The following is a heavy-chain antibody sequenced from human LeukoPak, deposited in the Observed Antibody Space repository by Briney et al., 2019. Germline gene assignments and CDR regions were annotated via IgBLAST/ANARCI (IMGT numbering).Heavy chain of an antibody. D-gene: IGHD6-19*01. V-gene: IGHV1-8*03. CDR1: GYTFTGYY. CDR3: ARGVGQWLVSDY. CDR2: MNPNSGNT. Sequence: ASVKVSCKASGYTFTGYYMHWVRQATGQGLEWMGWMNPNSGNTGYAQKFQGRVTITRNTSISTAYMELSSLRSEDTAVYYCARGVGQWLVSDYWGQGTLVTVSS. J-gene: IGHJ4*02.